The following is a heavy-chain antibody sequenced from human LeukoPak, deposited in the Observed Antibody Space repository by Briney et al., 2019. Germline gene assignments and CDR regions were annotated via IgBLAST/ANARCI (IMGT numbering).Heavy chain of an antibody. CDR2: ISGSGDNT. D-gene: IGHD5-18*01. V-gene: IGHV3-23*01. Sequence: PGGTLRLSCAASGFTFPRYGMSWVRQAPGKGLEWVSAISGSGDNTYYADSVKGRFTISRDNSKNTLYLQMNSLRAEDTAVYYCATLPNYSYGHPYYFDYWGQGTLVTVSS. CDR1: GFTFPRYG. J-gene: IGHJ4*02. CDR3: ATLPNYSYGHPYYFDY.